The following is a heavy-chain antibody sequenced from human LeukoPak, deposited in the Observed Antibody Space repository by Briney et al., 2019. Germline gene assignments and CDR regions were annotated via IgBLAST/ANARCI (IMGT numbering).Heavy chain of an antibody. D-gene: IGHD6-13*01. CDR2: INPNSGGT. V-gene: IGHV1-2*02. CDR1: GYTFTGYY. J-gene: IGHJ5*02. CDR3: ARDRAAAGTQHPYNWFDP. Sequence: ASVKVSCKASGYTFTGYYMHWVRQAPGQGLEWMGWINPNSGGTNYAQKFQGRVTMTRDTSISTAYMELSRLRSDDTAVYYCARDRAAAGTQHPYNWFDPWGQGTLVTVSS.